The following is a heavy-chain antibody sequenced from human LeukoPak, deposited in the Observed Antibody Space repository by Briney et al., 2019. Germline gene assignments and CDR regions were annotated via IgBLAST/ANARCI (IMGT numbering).Heavy chain of an antibody. J-gene: IGHJ4*02. CDR2: IRYDGTNK. V-gene: IGHV3-30*02. CDR1: GFTFSSYS. CDR3: TRDRTIFGVVIMP. D-gene: IGHD3-3*01. Sequence: PGGSLRLSCAASGFTFSSYSMNWVRQAPGKGLEWVAFIRYDGTNKYYADSVKGRFTISRDNSKSTLYLQMNSLIAEDTAVYYCTRDRTIFGVVIMPWGQGTLVTVSS.